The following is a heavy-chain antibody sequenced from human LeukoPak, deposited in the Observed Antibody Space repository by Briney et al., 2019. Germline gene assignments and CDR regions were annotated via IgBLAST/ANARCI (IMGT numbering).Heavy chain of an antibody. CDR3: LVTEEGFSFDY. V-gene: IGHV4-61*02. CDR1: GGSISSGSYY. D-gene: IGHD3-16*02. J-gene: IGHJ4*02. CDR2: IYTSGST. Sequence: SQTLSLTCTVSGGSISSGSYYWSWTRQPAGKGLEWIGRIYTSGSTNYNPSLKSRVTISVDTSKNQFSLKLSSVTAADTAVYYCLVTEEGFSFDYWGQGTLVTVSS.